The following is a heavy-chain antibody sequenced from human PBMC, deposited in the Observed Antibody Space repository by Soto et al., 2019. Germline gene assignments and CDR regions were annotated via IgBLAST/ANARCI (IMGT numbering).Heavy chain of an antibody. CDR2: ISWDSGTI. CDR1: GFAFGDHA. CDR3: AKDNGGVSSVPGGGSYAYFGMAV. J-gene: IGHJ6*02. Sequence: HPGGSLRLSCAASGFAFGDHAMHWVRLVPERGLEWVSGISWDSGTIDYGDSVKGRFTISRDNAKNSLYLQMDSLRPEDTAFYFCAKDNGGVSSVPGGGSYAYFGMAVWGQGHTVTVSS. D-gene: IGHD3-16*01. V-gene: IGHV3-9*01.